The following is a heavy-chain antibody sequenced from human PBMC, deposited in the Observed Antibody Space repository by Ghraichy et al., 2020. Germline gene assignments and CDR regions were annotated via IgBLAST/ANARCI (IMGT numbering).Heavy chain of an antibody. CDR1: GFTLSGYS. D-gene: IGHD6-19*01. V-gene: IGHV3-48*02. CDR2: ITSSSRFI. J-gene: IGHJ6*02. Sequence: GESLNISCVGSGFTLSGYSMNWVRQAPGRGLEWVSYITSSSRFISYADSVKGRFTVSRDNVQNSLYLQMISLRDDDTAVYYCSRGGGAGTPVLYHMDVWGLGTTVTVSS. CDR3: SRGGGAGTPVLYHMDV.